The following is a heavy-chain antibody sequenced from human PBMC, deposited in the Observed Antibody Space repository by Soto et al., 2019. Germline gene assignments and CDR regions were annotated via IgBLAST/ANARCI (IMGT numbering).Heavy chain of an antibody. D-gene: IGHD3-22*01. Sequence: QVQLVQSGAEVKKPGSSVTVSCRASGGTFSNYAINWVRQAPGQGLEWMAGIIPLFGTTNYAQKFQGRVTITADESTSTAYMELTSLCSEDTAVFYCATSPYSCGTSGYLDYWGQGTLVTLSS. CDR2: IIPLFGTT. CDR1: GGTFSNYA. V-gene: IGHV1-69*12. CDR3: ATSPYSCGTSGYLDY. J-gene: IGHJ4*02.